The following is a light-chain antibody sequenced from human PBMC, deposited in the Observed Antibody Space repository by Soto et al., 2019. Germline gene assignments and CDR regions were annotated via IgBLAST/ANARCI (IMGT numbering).Light chain of an antibody. CDR1: QSISSY. Sequence: DIQMTQSPSSLSASVGDRVTITCRASQSISSYLNWYQQKPGKAPKLLIYAASSLQSGVPSRFSGSGSGTDFTLTISSLQPKDFATYYYQQSYSTLWTFGQGTKVEIK. CDR2: AAS. V-gene: IGKV1-39*01. CDR3: QQSYSTLWT. J-gene: IGKJ1*01.